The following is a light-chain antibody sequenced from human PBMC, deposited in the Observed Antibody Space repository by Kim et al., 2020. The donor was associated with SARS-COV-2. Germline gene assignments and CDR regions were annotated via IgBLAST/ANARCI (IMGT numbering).Light chain of an antibody. J-gene: IGLJ3*02. CDR3: AAWDDSLSGRV. CDR2: RNN. V-gene: IGLV1-47*01. CDR1: SSSIGSNY. Sequence: GQRVTISCSGSSSSIGSNYVYWNQQLPGTAPKHLIYRNNQRPSGVPDRFSGSKSGTSASLAISGLRSEDEADYYCAAWDDSLSGRVFGGGTKLTVL.